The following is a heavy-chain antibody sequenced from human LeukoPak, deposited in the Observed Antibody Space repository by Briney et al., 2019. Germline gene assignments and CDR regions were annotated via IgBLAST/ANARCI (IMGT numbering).Heavy chain of an antibody. CDR3: ARRTYYYGSGYMDV. D-gene: IGHD3-10*01. V-gene: IGHV4-34*01. CDR1: GGSFSGYY. CDR2: INHSGST. J-gene: IGHJ6*04. Sequence: SEILSLTCAVYGGSFSGYYWSWIRQPPGKGLEWIGEINHSGSTNYNPSLKSRVTISVDTSKNQFSLKLSSVTAADTAVYYCARRTYYYGSGYMDVWGKGTTVTVSS.